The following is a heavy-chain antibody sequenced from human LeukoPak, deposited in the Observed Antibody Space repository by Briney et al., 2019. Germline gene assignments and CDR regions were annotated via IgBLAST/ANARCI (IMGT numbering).Heavy chain of an antibody. J-gene: IGHJ6*02. CDR2: INPNSGGT. D-gene: IGHD4-17*01. V-gene: IGHV1-2*04. Sequence: ASVKVSCKASGYTFTGYYVHWVRQAPGQGLEWMGWINPNSGGTNYAQKFQGWVTMTRDTSISTAYMELSRLRSDDTAVYYCARDRLGGDGMGYYYYGMDVWGQGTTVTVSS. CDR1: GYTFTGYY. CDR3: ARDRLGGDGMGYYYYGMDV.